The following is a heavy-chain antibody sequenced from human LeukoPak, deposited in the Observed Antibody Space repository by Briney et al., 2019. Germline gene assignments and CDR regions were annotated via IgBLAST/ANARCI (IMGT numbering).Heavy chain of an antibody. CDR1: GFTVSSNY. CDR2: IYSGGST. CDR3: GVVRGGNFDY. J-gene: IGHJ4*02. V-gene: IGHV3-53*01. Sequence: AGGSLRLSCAASGFTVSSNYMSWVRQAPGKGLEWVSVIYSGGSTYYADSVKGRFTISRDNSKNTLYLQMNSLRAEDTAVYYCGVVRGGNFDYWGQGTLVTVSS. D-gene: IGHD2-21*01.